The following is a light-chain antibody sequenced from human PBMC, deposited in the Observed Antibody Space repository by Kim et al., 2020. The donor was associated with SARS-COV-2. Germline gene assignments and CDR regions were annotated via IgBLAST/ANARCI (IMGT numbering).Light chain of an antibody. CDR3: QQYDSSSRWT. Sequence: GERATRLCRASQSVSGTYLAWYQQKPGQAPRLLIYGASSRATGIQDRFSGSGSGTDFTLTINRREPEDFAVYYCQQYDSSSRWTFGQGTKVDIK. CDR1: QSVSGTY. V-gene: IGKV3-20*01. J-gene: IGKJ1*01. CDR2: GAS.